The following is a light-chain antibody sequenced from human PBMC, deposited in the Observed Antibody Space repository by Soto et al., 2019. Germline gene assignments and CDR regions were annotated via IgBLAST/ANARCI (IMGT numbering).Light chain of an antibody. V-gene: IGKV3-20*01. J-gene: IGKJ2*01. CDR2: GAS. CDR3: QQYGSLPYT. CDR1: QSVSSSY. Sequence: EIVLTQSPGTLSLSPGERATLSCRASQSVSSSYLAWNQQEPGQAPRLLIYGASSRATGIPDRFSGSGSGTDFTLTISRLEPEDFAVYYCQQYGSLPYTFGQGTKLEIK.